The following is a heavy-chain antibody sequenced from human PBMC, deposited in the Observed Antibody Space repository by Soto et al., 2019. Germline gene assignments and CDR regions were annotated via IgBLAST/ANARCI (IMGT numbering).Heavy chain of an antibody. CDR2: SNPSGGST. V-gene: IGHV1-46*01. D-gene: IGHD6-19*01. CDR1: GYTFTSYY. CDR3: ARERAVAGTGGNYYGMDV. Sequence: GASVKVSCKASGYTFTSYYMHWVRQAPGQGLEWMGISNPSGGSTSYAQKFQGRVTMTRDTSTSTVYMELSSLRSEDTAVYYCARERAVAGTGGNYYGMDVWGQGTTVTVSS. J-gene: IGHJ6*02.